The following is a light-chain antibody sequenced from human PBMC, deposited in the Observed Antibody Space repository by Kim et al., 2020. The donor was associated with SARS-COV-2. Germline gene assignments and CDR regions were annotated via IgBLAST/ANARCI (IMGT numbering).Light chain of an antibody. CDR2: SNN. J-gene: IGLJ2*01. V-gene: IGLV1-44*01. Sequence: TVSCSGGTSTTGSNTVNCNQQLPGTAPKLLIYSNNQRPSGVPDRFSGSKSGTSASLAISGLQSEDEADYYCAAWDDSLNGPFVVFGGGTQLTVL. CDR1: TSTTGSNT. CDR3: AAWDDSLNGPFVV.